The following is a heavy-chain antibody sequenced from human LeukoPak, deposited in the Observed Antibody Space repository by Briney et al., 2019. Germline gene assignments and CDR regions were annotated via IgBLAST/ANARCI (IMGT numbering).Heavy chain of an antibody. CDR1: GGSFSGYY. CDR3: ARGQGDSYGSYYYYYYGMDV. Sequence: SETLSLTCAVYGGSFSGYYWSWIRQPPGKGLEWIGEINHSGSTNYNPSLKSRVTISVDTSKNQFSLKLSSVTAADTAVYYCARGQGDSYGSYYYYYYGMDVWGQGTTVTVSS. V-gene: IGHV4-34*01. J-gene: IGHJ6*02. CDR2: INHSGST. D-gene: IGHD5-18*01.